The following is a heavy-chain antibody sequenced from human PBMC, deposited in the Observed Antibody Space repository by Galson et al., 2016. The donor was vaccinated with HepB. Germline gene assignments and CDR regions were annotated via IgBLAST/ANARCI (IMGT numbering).Heavy chain of an antibody. CDR1: GFTFSSHA. Sequence: SLRLSCAASGFTFSSHAMNWVRQAPGKGLEWVAVISYDGSNKFYADSVKGRFTISRDNSKNTLYLQMNSLRAEDTAVYYCAKDRTPFAFRWFGELDYWGQGTLVTASS. V-gene: IGHV3-30*18. CDR2: ISYDGSNK. CDR3: AKDRTPFAFRWFGELDY. J-gene: IGHJ4*02. D-gene: IGHD3-10*01.